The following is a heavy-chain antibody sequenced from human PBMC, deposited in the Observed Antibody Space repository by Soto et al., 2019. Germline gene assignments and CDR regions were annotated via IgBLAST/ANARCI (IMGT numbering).Heavy chain of an antibody. CDR1: GFTFDDYA. Sequence: GGSLRLSCAASGFTFDDYAMHWVRQAPGKGLEWVSGISWNSGSIGYADSVKGRFTISRDNAKNSLYLQMNSLRAEDTAVYYCAKGRMVRGVIIPNDYWGQGTLVTVSS. CDR3: AKGRMVRGVIIPNDY. J-gene: IGHJ4*02. CDR2: ISWNSGSI. V-gene: IGHV3-9*01. D-gene: IGHD3-10*01.